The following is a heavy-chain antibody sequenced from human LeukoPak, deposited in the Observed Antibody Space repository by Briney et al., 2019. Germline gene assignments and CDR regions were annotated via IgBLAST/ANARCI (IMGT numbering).Heavy chain of an antibody. CDR2: IIPIFGTA. Sequence: GSSVKVSCKASGGTFSSYAISWVRRAPGQGLKWMGGIIPIFGTANYAQKFQGRVTITTDESTSTAYMELSSLRSEDTAVYYCAKTDFWSGPAPYYFDYWGQGTLVTGSS. D-gene: IGHD3-3*01. J-gene: IGHJ4*02. CDR3: AKTDFWSGPAPYYFDY. CDR1: GGTFSSYA. V-gene: IGHV1-69*05.